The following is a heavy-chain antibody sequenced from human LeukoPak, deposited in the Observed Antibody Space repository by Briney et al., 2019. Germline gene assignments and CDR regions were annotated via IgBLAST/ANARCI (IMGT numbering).Heavy chain of an antibody. Sequence: TGGSLRLSCAASGFTVSSHYMTWVRQAPGKWLEYVSIIYSDGNTHYPDSVKGRFTLSRDNSKNTLYLQMNSLRAEDTAVYYCARDPYYAESGDPWGQGTLVTVSS. CDR2: IYSDGNT. CDR3: ARDPYYAESGDP. V-gene: IGHV3-53*01. J-gene: IGHJ5*02. CDR1: GFTVSSHY. D-gene: IGHD3-3*01.